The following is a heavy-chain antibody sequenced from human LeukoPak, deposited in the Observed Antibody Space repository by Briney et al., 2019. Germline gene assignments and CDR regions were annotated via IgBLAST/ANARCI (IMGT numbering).Heavy chain of an antibody. Sequence: GGSLRLSCAASGFTVSSNDMGWVRQAPGKGLERVSFMYSSGTSHFTDSVKGRFSISRDNSKNTVSLQMNSLRAEDTAVYYCARRTVPGRPGFWGRGTLVTVSS. CDR2: MYSSGTS. D-gene: IGHD6-6*01. CDR3: ARRTVPGRPGF. J-gene: IGHJ4*02. CDR1: GFTVSSND. V-gene: IGHV3-66*04.